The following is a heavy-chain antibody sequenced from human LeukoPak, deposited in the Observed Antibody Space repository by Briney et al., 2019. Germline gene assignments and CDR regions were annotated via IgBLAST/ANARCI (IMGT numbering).Heavy chain of an antibody. Sequence: SQTLSLICTVSGGSISSGDYYWSWIRQPPGKGLEWIGSIYHSGSTYYNPSLKSRVTISVDTSKNQFSLKLSSVTAADTAVYYCARLIAAAGTVFALAFDIWGPGTMVTVSS. CDR3: ARLIAAAGTVFALAFDI. D-gene: IGHD6-13*01. V-gene: IGHV4-30-2*03. CDR2: IYHSGST. J-gene: IGHJ3*02. CDR1: GGSISSGDYY.